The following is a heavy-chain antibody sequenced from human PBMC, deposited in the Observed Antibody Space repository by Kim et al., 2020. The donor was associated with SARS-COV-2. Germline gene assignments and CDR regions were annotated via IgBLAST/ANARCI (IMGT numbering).Heavy chain of an antibody. D-gene: IGHD3-10*01. CDR1: GGSISSGGYY. CDR2: IYYSGST. Sequence: SETLSLTCTVSGGSISSGGYYWSWIRQHPGKGLEWIGYIYYSGSTYYNPSLKSRVTISVDTSKNQFSLKLSSVTAADTAVYYCASSGYYYGSGSPITFDYWGQGTLVTVSS. CDR3: ASSGYYYGSGSPITFDY. J-gene: IGHJ4*02. V-gene: IGHV4-31*03.